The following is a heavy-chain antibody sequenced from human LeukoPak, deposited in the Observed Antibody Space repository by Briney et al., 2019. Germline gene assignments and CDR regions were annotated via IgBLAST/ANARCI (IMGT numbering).Heavy chain of an antibody. CDR2: ISGSGGST. CDR3: ARAHCTNGVCYYMDV. CDR1: GFTFSRYA. Sequence: GGSLRLSCAASGFTFSRYAMSWVRRAPGKGLEWVSAISGSGGSTYYADSVKGRFPISRDNAKNSLYLQMNSLRAADTAVYYCARAHCTNGVCYYMDVWGKGTTVTVSS. V-gene: IGHV3-23*01. D-gene: IGHD2-8*01. J-gene: IGHJ6*03.